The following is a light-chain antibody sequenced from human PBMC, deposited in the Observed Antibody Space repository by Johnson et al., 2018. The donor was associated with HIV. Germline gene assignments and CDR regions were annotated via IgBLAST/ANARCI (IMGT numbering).Light chain of an antibody. Sequence: QSVLTQPPSVSAAPGQKVTISCSGSSSNIGNNYVSWYQQFPGTAPKLLIYDNNKRPSGIPDRFSGSKSGTSATLGITGLQTGDEADYYCGTWDSSLRNGFCGTGTKVTVL. CDR3: GTWDSSLRNGF. V-gene: IGLV1-51*01. J-gene: IGLJ1*01. CDR1: SSNIGNNY. CDR2: DNN.